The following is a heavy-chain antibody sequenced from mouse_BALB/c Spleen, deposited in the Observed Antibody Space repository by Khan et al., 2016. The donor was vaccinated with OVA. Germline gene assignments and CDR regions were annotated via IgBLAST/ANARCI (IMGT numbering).Heavy chain of an antibody. D-gene: IGHD2-3*01. Sequence: QVQLQQPGPELVRPGVSVKISCKGSGYTLTDYAMHWVKQSHAKSLEWIGLISNYSGNTNYNQKFKGTATMTVDKSSSTACLELPRLTSEDSAIYYCARPAYDGYYDYWGQGTTFTVSS. CDR1: GYTLTDYA. CDR2: ISNYSGNT. CDR3: ARPAYDGYYDY. J-gene: IGHJ2*01. V-gene: IGHV1S137*01.